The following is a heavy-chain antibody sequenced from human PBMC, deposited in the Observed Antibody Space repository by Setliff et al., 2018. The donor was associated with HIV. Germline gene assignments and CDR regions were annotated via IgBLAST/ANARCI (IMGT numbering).Heavy chain of an antibody. CDR2: LYSGRST. D-gene: IGHD4-17*01. V-gene: IGHV3-53*05. CDR1: GFTVSSNY. Sequence: GSLRLSCAASGFTVSSNYMSWVRQAPGKGLEWVSVLYSGRSTHYPGSVKGRFTISRENAKNMLYLQMISLRTEDTAVYYCTKPTTVVTSYYFDSWGQGTQVTVSS. J-gene: IGHJ4*02. CDR3: TKPTTVVTSYYFDS.